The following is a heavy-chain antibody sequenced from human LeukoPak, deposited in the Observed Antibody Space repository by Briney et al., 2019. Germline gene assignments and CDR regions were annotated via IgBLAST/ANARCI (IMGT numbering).Heavy chain of an antibody. CDR2: INHSGST. CDR3: ARVFYYYYGMDV. CDR1: GGSFSGYY. J-gene: IGHJ6*02. V-gene: IGHV4-34*01. Sequence: SETLSLTCAVYGGSFSGYYWSWIPQPPGKGLEWIGEINHSGSTNYNPSLKSRVTISVDTSKNQFSLKLSSVTAADTAVYYCARVFYYYYGMDVWGQGTTVTVSS.